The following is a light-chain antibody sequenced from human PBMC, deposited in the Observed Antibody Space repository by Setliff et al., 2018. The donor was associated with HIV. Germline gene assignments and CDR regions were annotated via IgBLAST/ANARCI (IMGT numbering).Light chain of an antibody. CDR1: RSDVGGYDY. Sequence: QSALPQPASLSGSPGQSITISCTGTRSDVGGYDYVSWYQHHPGKAPKLIIYNVNKRPSGVSSRLSGSKSGNTASLTISGLQAEDEADYDCTSYTTSSSPYVFGTGTKVTVL. CDR3: TSYTTSSSPYV. J-gene: IGLJ1*01. V-gene: IGLV2-14*03. CDR2: NVN.